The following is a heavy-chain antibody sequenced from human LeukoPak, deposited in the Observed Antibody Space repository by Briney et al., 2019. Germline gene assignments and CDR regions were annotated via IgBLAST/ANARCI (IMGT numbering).Heavy chain of an antibody. D-gene: IGHD1-26*01. CDR2: INHSGST. J-gene: IGHJ6*02. Sequence: SETLSLTCAVYGGSFSGYYWSWIRQPPGKGLEWIGEINHSGSTNYNPSLKSRVTISVDTSKNQFSLKLSSVTAADTAVYYCARNTATVRSYYYYYGMDVWGQGTTVTVSS. CDR3: ARNTATVRSYYYYYGMDV. V-gene: IGHV4-34*01. CDR1: GGSFSGYY.